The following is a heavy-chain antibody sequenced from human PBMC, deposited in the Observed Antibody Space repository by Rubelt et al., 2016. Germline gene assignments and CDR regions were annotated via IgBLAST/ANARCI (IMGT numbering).Heavy chain of an antibody. J-gene: IGHJ6*02. CDR3: AKVGMTGTTFSYGMDV. D-gene: IGHD1-7*01. Sequence: GRSLRLSCAASGFTFSLYGLHWVRQAPGTGLEWVAVVSYDGSDKYYADSVKGRFTISRDNSKNTLYLQMNSLRAEDTAVYYCAKVGMTGTTFSYGMDVWGQGTTVTVSS. CDR1: GFTFSLYG. CDR2: VSYDGSDK. V-gene: IGHV3-30*18.